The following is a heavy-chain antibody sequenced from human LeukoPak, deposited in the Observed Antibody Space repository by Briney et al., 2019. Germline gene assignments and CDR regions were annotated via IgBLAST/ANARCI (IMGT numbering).Heavy chain of an antibody. CDR2: IIPILGIA. Sequence: SVKVSCKASGGTFSSYAISWVRQAPGQGLEWMGRIIPILGIANYAQKFQGRVTITADKSTSTAYMELSSLRSDDTAVYYCAKDWGSTWHYDSSGYFSGGYWGQGTLVTVSS. CDR1: GGTFSSYA. J-gene: IGHJ4*02. D-gene: IGHD3-22*01. CDR3: AKDWGSTWHYDSSGYFSGGY. V-gene: IGHV1-69*04.